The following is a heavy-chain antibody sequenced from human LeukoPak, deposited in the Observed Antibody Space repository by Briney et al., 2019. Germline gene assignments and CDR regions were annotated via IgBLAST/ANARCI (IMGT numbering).Heavy chain of an antibody. CDR2: IYYSGST. J-gene: IGHJ4*02. CDR1: GGSISSYY. Sequence: SETLSLTCTVSGGSISSYYWGWIRQPPGKGLEWIGSIYYSGSTYYNPSLKSRVTISVDTSKNQFSLKLSSVTAADTAVYYCARVPITFGGAFDYWGQGTLVTVSS. D-gene: IGHD3-16*01. CDR3: ARVPITFGGAFDY. V-gene: IGHV4-39*07.